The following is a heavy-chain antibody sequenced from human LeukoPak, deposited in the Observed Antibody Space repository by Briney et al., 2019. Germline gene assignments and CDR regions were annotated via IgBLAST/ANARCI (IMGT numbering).Heavy chain of an antibody. CDR3: ARLGYSGYDFDY. V-gene: IGHV3-74*01. Sequence: PGGSLRLSCAASGFXFSSYWIHWVRQAPGKGLVWVSRIYSDGSRTRYADSVKGRFTISRDNAKNTLYLQMNSLRAEDTAVYYCARLGYSGYDFDYWGQGTLVTVSS. J-gene: IGHJ4*02. CDR2: IYSDGSRT. CDR1: GFXFSSYW. D-gene: IGHD5-12*01.